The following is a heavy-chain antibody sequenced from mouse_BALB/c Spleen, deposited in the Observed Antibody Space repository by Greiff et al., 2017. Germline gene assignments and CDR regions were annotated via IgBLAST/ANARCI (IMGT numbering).Heavy chain of an antibody. V-gene: IGHV5-15*02. CDR2: ISNLAYSI. CDR1: GFTFSDYG. D-gene: IGHD4-1*02. CDR3: ARDETQLGPWFAY. Sequence: EVQLVESGGGLVQPGGSRKLSCAASGFTFSDYGMAWVRQAPGKGPEWVAFISNLAYSIYYADTVTGRFTISRENAKNTLYLEMSSLRSEDTAMYYCARDETQLGPWFAYWGQGTLVTVSA. J-gene: IGHJ3*01.